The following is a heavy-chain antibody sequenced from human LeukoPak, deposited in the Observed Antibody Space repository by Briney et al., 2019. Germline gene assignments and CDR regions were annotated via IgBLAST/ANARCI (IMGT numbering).Heavy chain of an antibody. Sequence: SETLSLTCTVSGGSISSSGYYWGWIRQPPGKGLEWIGSIYYSGSTYYNPSLKSRVTISEDTSKNQFSLKLSSVTAADTAVYYCAVYCSSTSCYARRAFDIWGQRTTVTVSS. D-gene: IGHD2-2*01. CDR2: IYYSGST. V-gene: IGHV4-39*01. CDR1: GGSISSSGYY. CDR3: AVYCSSTSCYARRAFDI. J-gene: IGHJ3*02.